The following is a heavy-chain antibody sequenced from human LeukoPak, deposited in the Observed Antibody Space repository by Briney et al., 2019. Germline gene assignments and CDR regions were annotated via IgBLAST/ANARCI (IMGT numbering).Heavy chain of an antibody. D-gene: IGHD3-22*01. J-gene: IGHJ3*02. CDR1: GGSISSSSYH. Sequence: SETLSLTCTVSGGSISSSSYHWGWIRQPPGKGLEWIGTIYYSGSTYYNPSLKSRVTISDDTSKKQFSLKLTSVTAADAAVYYCARLGDYYDSSGYFDAFDIWGQGTMVTVFS. V-gene: IGHV4-39*01. CDR3: ARLGDYYDSSGYFDAFDI. CDR2: IYYSGST.